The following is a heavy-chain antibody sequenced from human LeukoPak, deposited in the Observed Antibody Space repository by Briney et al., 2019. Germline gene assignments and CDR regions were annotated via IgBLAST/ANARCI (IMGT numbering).Heavy chain of an antibody. J-gene: IGHJ6*03. CDR1: GGSISSYY. CDR3: ARGRTVTSRNYYYYYMDV. CDR2: IYYSGST. V-gene: IGHV4-59*01. D-gene: IGHD4-11*01. Sequence: SETLSLTCTVSGGSISSYYWSWIRQPPGKGLEWIGYIYYSGSTNYNPSLKSRVTISVDTSKNQFSLKLSSVTAADTAVYYCARGRTVTSRNYYYYYMDVWGKGTTVTVSS.